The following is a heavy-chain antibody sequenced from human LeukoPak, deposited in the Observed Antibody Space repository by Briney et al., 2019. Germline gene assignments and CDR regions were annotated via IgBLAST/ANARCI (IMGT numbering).Heavy chain of an antibody. CDR3: ARDRPLYNWNYVRGSRFDY. V-gene: IGHV4-61*01. D-gene: IGHD1-7*01. J-gene: IGHJ4*02. CDR2: IYYSGST. Sequence: KSSETLSLTCTVSGGSISSSSYYWGWIRQPPGKGLEWIGYIYYSGSTNCNPSLKSRVTISVDTSKNQFSLKLSSVTAADTAVYYCARDRPLYNWNYVRGSRFDYWGQGTLVTVSS. CDR1: GGSISSSSYY.